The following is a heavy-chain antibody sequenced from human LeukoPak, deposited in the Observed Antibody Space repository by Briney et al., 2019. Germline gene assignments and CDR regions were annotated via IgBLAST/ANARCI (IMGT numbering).Heavy chain of an antibody. V-gene: IGHV1-3*01. D-gene: IGHD5-18*01. Sequence: GASVKVSCKASGYTFINYAMHWVRQAPGQRLEWMGWINAGNGNTKYSQKFQGRVTITRDASASTAYMDLSSLRAEDTAVYYCARDELDTAMVPRGPIYYYYGMDVWGQGTTVTVSS. CDR1: GYTFINYA. CDR2: INAGNGNT. J-gene: IGHJ6*02. CDR3: ARDELDTAMVPRGPIYYYYGMDV.